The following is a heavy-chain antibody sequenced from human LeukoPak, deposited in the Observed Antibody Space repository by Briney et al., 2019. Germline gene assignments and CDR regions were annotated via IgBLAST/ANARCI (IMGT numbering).Heavy chain of an antibody. CDR1: GFTFSSYG. J-gene: IGHJ4*02. V-gene: IGHV3-23*01. D-gene: IGHD6-19*01. CDR2: ISGSGGST. Sequence: GGSLRLSCAASGFTFSSYGMSWVRQAPGKGLEWVSAISGSGGSTYYADSVKGRFTISRDSSKNTLYLQMNSLRAEDTAVYYCAKVTEQWLVQDYFDYWGQGTLVTVSS. CDR3: AKVTEQWLVQDYFDY.